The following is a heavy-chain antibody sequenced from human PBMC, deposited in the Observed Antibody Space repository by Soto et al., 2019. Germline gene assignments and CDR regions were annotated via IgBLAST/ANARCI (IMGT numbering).Heavy chain of an antibody. CDR1: GCTFTNYA. D-gene: IGHD3-10*01. J-gene: IGHJ4*02. CDR2: ISGSGRGAATFYP. V-gene: IGHV3-23*01. CDR3: AKDTLYYASRPSPGD. Sequence: PGGSLRLSCAASGCTFTNYAMSWVRQAPGKGLEWVSTISGSGRGAATFYPYYADSVKGRFPISRDNSKNTVSLQMNSLRAEDTALYYCAKDTLYYASRPSPGDWGQGTLVTVSS.